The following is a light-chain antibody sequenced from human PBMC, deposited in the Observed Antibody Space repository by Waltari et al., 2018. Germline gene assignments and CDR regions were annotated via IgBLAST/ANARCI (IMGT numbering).Light chain of an antibody. V-gene: IGKV3-15*01. Sequence: EIVMTQSPAILSLSPGDRATLSCRANQSILTNLAWYQQKPAQAPRLLMYAASNRATGLPDRFSGSGSGTYFTFTISSLHPEDFALYCCQQYNNWPYTFGQGTKLEIK. CDR1: QSILTN. CDR2: AAS. J-gene: IGKJ2*01. CDR3: QQYNNWPYT.